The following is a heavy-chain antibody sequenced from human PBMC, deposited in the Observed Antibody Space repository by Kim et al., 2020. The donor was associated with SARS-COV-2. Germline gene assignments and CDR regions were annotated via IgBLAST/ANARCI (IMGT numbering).Heavy chain of an antibody. D-gene: IGHD3-3*01. Sequence: GGSLRLSCAASGFTFSSYAMSWVRQAPGKGLEWVSAISGSGGSTYYADSVKGRFTISRDNSKNTLYLQMNSLRAEDTAVYYCAKAPPTLSEWLFQGAGPYFDYWGQGTLVTVSS. CDR2: ISGSGGST. V-gene: IGHV3-23*01. J-gene: IGHJ4*02. CDR3: AKAPPTLSEWLFQGAGPYFDY. CDR1: GFTFSSYA.